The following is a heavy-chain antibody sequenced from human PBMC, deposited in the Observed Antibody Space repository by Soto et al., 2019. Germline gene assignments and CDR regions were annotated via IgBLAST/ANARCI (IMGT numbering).Heavy chain of an antibody. CDR3: ARDGMLGGTNYYYYMDV. CDR2: IGTAGDT. Sequence: EVQLVESGGGLVQPGGSLRLSCAASGFTFSSYDMHWVRQATGKGLEWVSAIGTAGDTYYPGSVKGRFTISRENAKNSLYLQMNSLRAGDTAVYYCARDGMLGGTNYYYYMDVWGKGTTVTVSS. J-gene: IGHJ6*03. D-gene: IGHD1-7*01. CDR1: GFTFSSYD. V-gene: IGHV3-13*01.